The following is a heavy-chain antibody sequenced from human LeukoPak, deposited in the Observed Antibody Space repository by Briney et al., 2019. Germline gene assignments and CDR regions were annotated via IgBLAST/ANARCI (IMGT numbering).Heavy chain of an antibody. D-gene: IGHD1-20*01. CDR1: GGTFSSYA. J-gene: IGHJ4*02. CDR3: AGGERVTGTEGY. V-gene: IGHV1-69*01. Sequence: SVKVSFKASGGTFSSYAISWVRQAPGQGLEWMGGIIPIFGTANYAQKFQGRVTITADESTSTAYMELSSLRSEDTAVYYCAGGERVTGTEGYWGQGTLVTVSS. CDR2: IIPIFGTA.